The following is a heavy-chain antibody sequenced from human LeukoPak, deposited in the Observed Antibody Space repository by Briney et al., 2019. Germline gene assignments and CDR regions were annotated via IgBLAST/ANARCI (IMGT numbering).Heavy chain of an antibody. J-gene: IGHJ3*02. D-gene: IGHD3-16*01. CDR1: GSTFIGYW. CDR2: IYPSDYQT. Sequence: GESLQISCQASGSTFIGYWIAWVRQVPGKGLEGMGIIYPSDYQTKYSPSFQGQVIISVDKSISTAYLHWSSLKASDTAIYYCARSISGGALDIWGQGTMVTVSS. CDR3: ARSISGGALDI. V-gene: IGHV5-51*01.